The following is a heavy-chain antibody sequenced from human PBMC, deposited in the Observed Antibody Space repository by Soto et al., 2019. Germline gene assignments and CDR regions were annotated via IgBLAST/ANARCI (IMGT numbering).Heavy chain of an antibody. CDR2: ISYDGSNK. J-gene: IGHJ6*02. D-gene: IGHD3-10*01. V-gene: IGHV3-30*18. CDR3: AKDRGSMDV. CDR1: GFTFSSDG. Sequence: PGGSLRLSCAASGFTFSSDGMHWVRQAPGKGLEWVAVISYDGSNKYYADSVKGRFTISRDNSKNTLYLQMNSLRAEDTAVYYCAKDRGSMDVWGQGTTVTVSS.